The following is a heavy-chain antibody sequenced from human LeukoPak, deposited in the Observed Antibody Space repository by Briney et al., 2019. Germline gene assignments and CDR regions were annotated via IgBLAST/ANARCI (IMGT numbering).Heavy chain of an antibody. CDR2: IYYSGST. D-gene: IGHD1-26*01. CDR1: GPSISSSSYY. CDR3: ARHGTLAAASGSYYTSLYYYGMDV. Sequence: SDTVSLTCTVSGPSISSSSYYWAWIRRPAGKGREWYGSIYYSGSTYCHPSLKSRATISVDTSKTQFSLKLSSVTAADTAVYYCARHGTLAAASGSYYTSLYYYGMDVWGQGTTVTVSS. J-gene: IGHJ6*02. V-gene: IGHV4-39*01.